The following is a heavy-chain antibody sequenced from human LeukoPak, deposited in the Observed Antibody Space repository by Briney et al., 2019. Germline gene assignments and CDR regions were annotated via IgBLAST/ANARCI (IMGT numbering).Heavy chain of an antibody. J-gene: IGHJ4*02. CDR2: IYYTGST. D-gene: IGHD7-27*01. Sequence: SETLSLTCTVSGGSITSYYWSWIRQPPGKGLEWIGYIYYTGSTNYNPSLKSRVTISVDTSKNQFSLKLSSVTAADTAVYYCAREIGSGNWDWGTRFDYWGQGTLVTVSS. CDR3: AREIGSGNWDWGTRFDY. CDR1: GGSITSYY. V-gene: IGHV4-59*01.